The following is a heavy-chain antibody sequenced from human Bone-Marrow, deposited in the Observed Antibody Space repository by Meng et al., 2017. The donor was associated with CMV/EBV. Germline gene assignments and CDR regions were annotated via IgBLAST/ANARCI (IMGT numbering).Heavy chain of an antibody. CDR3: SRGYCSSTSCYRYGMDV. Sequence: SVKVSCKASGGTFSSYAISWVRQAPGQGLEWMGGIIPIFGTANYAQKFQGRVTITTDESTSTAYMELSSLISEDTAVYYCSRGYCSSTSCYRYGMDVWGQGTTVTVSS. V-gene: IGHV1-69*05. CDR1: GGTFSSYA. CDR2: IIPIFGTA. J-gene: IGHJ6*02. D-gene: IGHD2-2*02.